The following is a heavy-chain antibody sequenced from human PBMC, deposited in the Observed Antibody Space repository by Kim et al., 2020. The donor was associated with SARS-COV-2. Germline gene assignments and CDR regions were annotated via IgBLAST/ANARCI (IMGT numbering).Heavy chain of an antibody. CDR3: AGAGVGRGYYPDDYY. Sequence: SETLSLTCAVSGWSFSGYFWNWIRQPPGKGLEWIGEIDHSGSTEYNPSLKSRVTTLLDTSNNQFSLNLITRIAADTATYYCAGAGVGRGYYPDDYY. CDR1: GWSFSGYF. J-gene: IGHJ6*01. V-gene: IGHV4-34*01. CDR2: IDHSGST. D-gene: IGHD3-3*01.